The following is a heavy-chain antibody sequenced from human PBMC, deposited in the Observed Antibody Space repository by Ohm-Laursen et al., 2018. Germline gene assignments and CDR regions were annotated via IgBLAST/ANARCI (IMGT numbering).Heavy chain of an antibody. CDR2: ADSGGSAT. J-gene: IGHJ6*02. Sequence: SLRLSCAASGFTFSTYPMHWVRQGPGKGVVWVSRADSGGSATSYADSVKGRFTISRDNAKNTLYLQMNSLRAEDTALYYCAKDIGCSSTSCYPYYYGMDVWGQGTTVTVSS. CDR3: AKDIGCSSTSCYPYYYGMDV. D-gene: IGHD2-2*01. V-gene: IGHV3-74*01. CDR1: GFTFSTYP.